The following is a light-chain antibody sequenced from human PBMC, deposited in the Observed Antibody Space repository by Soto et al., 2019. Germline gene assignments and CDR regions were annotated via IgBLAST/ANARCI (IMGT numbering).Light chain of an antibody. J-gene: IGLJ1*01. CDR1: SSNVGSYKL. Sequence: QSALTQPASVSGSPGQSITISCTGTSSNVGSYKLVSWYQQHPGKAPKLMIFEVNKPPSGVSNRISRSKSSNTASLAISGLKVEDEADYYCCSSGGSPRDVFRTGTKVNV. CDR2: EVN. V-gene: IGLV2-23*02. CDR3: CSSGGSPRDV.